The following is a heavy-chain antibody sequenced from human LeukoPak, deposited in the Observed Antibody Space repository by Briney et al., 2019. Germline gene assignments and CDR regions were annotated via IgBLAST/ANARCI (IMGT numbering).Heavy chain of an antibody. CDR1: GFTFSDSA. CDR3: TRRYYHDSSGNYQNDY. D-gene: IGHD3-22*01. J-gene: IGHJ4*02. V-gene: IGHV3-73*01. CDR2: IRSKANSYAT. Sequence: GGSLKLSCAVSGFTFSDSAMHWVRQASGKGLEWVGRIRSKANSYATTYDASVGGRFTISRDDSKNTAYLQMNSLKTEDTAVYYCTRRYYHDSSGNYQNDYWGQGTLVTVSS.